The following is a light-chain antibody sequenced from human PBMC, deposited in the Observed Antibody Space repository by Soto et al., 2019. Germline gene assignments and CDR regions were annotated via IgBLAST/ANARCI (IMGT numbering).Light chain of an antibody. V-gene: IGLV2-14*01. J-gene: IGLJ1*01. CDR1: RSDVGGYNY. Sequence: QSALTQPASVSGSPGQSITISCTGTRSDVGGYNYVSWYQQHPGKAPKVIIYEVNNRPSGVSNRFSGSKSGNTASLTISGLQAEDEADYYCASFTTSSTRVFGTGTKVTVL. CDR3: ASFTTSSTRV. CDR2: EVN.